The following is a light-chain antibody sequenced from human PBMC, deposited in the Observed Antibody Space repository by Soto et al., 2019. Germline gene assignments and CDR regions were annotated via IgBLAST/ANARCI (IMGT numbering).Light chain of an antibody. CDR2: EVK. CDR1: SSDVGNYNR. J-gene: IGLJ3*02. CDR3: SSLTTSDTWV. V-gene: IGLV2-14*02. Sequence: QSALTQPASVSGSPGQSITISCSGGSSDVGNYNRVSWYRQHPGKAPQLIVYEVKNRPSGVSNRFSGSKSGNTASLTISGLQAEDEAEYFCSSLTTSDTWVIGGGTKLTVL.